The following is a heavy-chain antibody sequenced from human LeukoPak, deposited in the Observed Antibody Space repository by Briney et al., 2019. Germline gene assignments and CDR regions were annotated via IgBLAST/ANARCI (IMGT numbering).Heavy chain of an antibody. J-gene: IGHJ6*02. V-gene: IGHV3-21*01. D-gene: IGHD2-15*01. CDR2: ISSSSSYI. CDR3: ARVVLGYCSGGSCPPYYYGMDV. Sequence: EGSLRLSCAASGFTFSSYSMNWVRQAPGKGLEWVSSISSSSSYIYYADSVKGRFTISRDNAQNSLYLQMNSLRAEDTAVYYCARVVLGYCSGGSCPPYYYGMDVWGQGTTVTVSS. CDR1: GFTFSSYS.